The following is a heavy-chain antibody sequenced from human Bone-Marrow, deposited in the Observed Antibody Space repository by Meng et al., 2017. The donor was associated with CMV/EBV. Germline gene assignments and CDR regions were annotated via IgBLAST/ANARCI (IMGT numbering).Heavy chain of an antibody. CDR1: GFTFSSYS. CDR3: ARYEGSSTSSTPYYFDY. J-gene: IGHJ4*02. CDR2: ISSSSSYI. V-gene: IGHV3-21*01. Sequence: GGSLRLSCAASGFTFSSYSMNWVRQAPGKGLEWVSSISSSSSYIYYADSVKGRFTISRDNAKNSLYLQMNSLRAEDTAVYYCARYEGSSTSSTPYYFDYWGQGTLVTSPQ. D-gene: IGHD2-2*01.